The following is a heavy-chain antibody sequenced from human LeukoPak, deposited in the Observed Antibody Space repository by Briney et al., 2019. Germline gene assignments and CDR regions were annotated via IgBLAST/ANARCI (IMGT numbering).Heavy chain of an antibody. CDR1: GGSISSYY. Sequence: SETLSLTCTVSGGSISSYYWSWIRQPPGKGLEWIGYIYYSGSTNYNPSLKSRVTISVDTSKNQFSLKLSSVTAADTAVYYCARAARWFDPWGQGTLVTVSS. J-gene: IGHJ5*02. CDR2: IYYSGST. CDR3: ARAARWFDP. V-gene: IGHV4-59*01.